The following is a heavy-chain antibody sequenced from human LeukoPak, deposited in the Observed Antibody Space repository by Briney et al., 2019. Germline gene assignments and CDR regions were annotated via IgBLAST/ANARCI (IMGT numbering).Heavy chain of an antibody. CDR1: GYTFTSYY. CDR3: ARDEIGEGDYYDSTGYAYGMDV. CDR2: INPSGGST. V-gene: IGHV1-46*01. D-gene: IGHD3-22*01. J-gene: IGHJ6*02. Sequence: ASVTVSCKASGYTFTSYYMHWVRQAPGQGLEWMGIINPSGGSTSYAQKFQGRVTMTRDTSTSTVYMELSSLRSEDTAVYYCARDEIGEGDYYDSTGYAYGMDVWGQGTTVTVSS.